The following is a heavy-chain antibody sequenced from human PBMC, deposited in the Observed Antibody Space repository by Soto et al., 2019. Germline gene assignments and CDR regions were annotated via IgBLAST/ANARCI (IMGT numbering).Heavy chain of an antibody. D-gene: IGHD6-13*01. V-gene: IGHV3-11*05. J-gene: IGHJ4*02. CDR1: GFTFSDYY. CDR3: ARVSRHSSSRLWPDY. CDR2: ITTSSTYT. Sequence: QVQLVESGGGLVKPGGSLRLSCAASGFTFSDYYMSWIRQAPGKGLEWISYITTSSTYTNYADSVTGRFTISRDNAKNSLYLQMNSLRAEDTAMYYCARVSRHSSSRLWPDYWGQGTLVTVSS.